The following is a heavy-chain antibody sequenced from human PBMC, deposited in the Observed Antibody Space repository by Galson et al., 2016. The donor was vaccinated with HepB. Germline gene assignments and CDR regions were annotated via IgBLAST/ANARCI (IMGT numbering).Heavy chain of an antibody. Sequence: ATLSLTCTVSGGSISSYYWSWIRQSPGKGLEWIGYIYFSGNTNYNPSLKSRVTISADTSKNQLSLKIKSVTAVDTAVYYCARAFCYGSGSSYPCMDVWGQGTTVTVSS. CDR1: GGSISSYY. V-gene: IGHV4-59*01. D-gene: IGHD3-10*01. CDR2: IYFSGNT. J-gene: IGHJ6*02. CDR3: ARAFCYGSGSSYPCMDV.